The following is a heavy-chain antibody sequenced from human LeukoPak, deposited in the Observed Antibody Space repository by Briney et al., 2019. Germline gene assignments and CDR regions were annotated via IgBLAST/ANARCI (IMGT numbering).Heavy chain of an antibody. CDR3: ASQRRVDLGYAFNL. CDR2: IYSGGSA. J-gene: IGHJ3*01. Sequence: GGSLRLSCAASGFTVSSNYMNWVRQAPGRGLEWVTVIYSGGSAYYADSVKGRFTISRDNSKNTLYLQMNSLRTDDTAVYFCASQRRVDLGYAFNLWGQGTMVTVSS. D-gene: IGHD2-21*02. CDR1: GFTVSSNY. V-gene: IGHV3-66*04.